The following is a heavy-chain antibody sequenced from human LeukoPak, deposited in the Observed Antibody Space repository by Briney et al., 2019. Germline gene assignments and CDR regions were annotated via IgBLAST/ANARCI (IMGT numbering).Heavy chain of an antibody. V-gene: IGHV3-48*03. Sequence: PGGSLRLSCAASGFTFRLYEVNWVRQAPGKGLQWVSYISSSGTTIKYGDSVKGRFTISRDNARNSLYLQMSSLRVEDTAVYYCAREDQAASDYWGQGTLVTVSS. CDR1: GFTFRLYE. CDR2: ISSSGTTI. CDR3: AREDQAASDY. J-gene: IGHJ4*02.